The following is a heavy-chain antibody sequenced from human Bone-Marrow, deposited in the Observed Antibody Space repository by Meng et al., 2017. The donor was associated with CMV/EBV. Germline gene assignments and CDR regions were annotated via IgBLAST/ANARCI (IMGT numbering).Heavy chain of an antibody. Sequence: ASVKVSCKASGYSFSRHGINWVRQAPGQGLECMGWISPDTGNTDYVHKLQGRVTMTTDTSTSTACMGVRSLRSDDTAVYYCARGSAALDDWGQGTLVTVSS. D-gene: IGHD6-25*01. CDR3: ARGSAALDD. V-gene: IGHV1-18*01. J-gene: IGHJ4*02. CDR1: GYSFSRHG. CDR2: ISPDTGNT.